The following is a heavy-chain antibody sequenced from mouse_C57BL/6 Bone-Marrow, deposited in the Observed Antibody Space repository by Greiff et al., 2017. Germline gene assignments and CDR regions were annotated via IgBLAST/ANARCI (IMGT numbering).Heavy chain of an antibody. Sequence: QVQLQQPGAELVMPGASVKLSCKASGYTFTSYWMHWVKQRPGQGLEWIGEIDPSDSYTNYNQKFKGKSTLTVDKSSSTAYIQLSSLTSADSAVYYCARSRDVGFAYWGQGTLVTVSA. CDR2: IDPSDSYT. CDR1: GYTFTSYW. CDR3: ARSRDVGFAY. V-gene: IGHV1-69*01. D-gene: IGHD2-13*01. J-gene: IGHJ3*01.